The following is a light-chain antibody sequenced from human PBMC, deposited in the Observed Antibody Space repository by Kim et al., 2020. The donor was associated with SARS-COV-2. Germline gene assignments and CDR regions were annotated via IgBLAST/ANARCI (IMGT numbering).Light chain of an antibody. CDR3: QQRSNWLYT. Sequence: SLSPGERATLSFRASQSVSYFVAWYQHKPGQAPRLLIYDASSRATGIPARFSGSGSGTDFTLTISSLEPEDFAIYYCQQRSNWLYTFGQGTKLEI. J-gene: IGKJ2*01. V-gene: IGKV3-11*01. CDR2: DAS. CDR1: QSVSYF.